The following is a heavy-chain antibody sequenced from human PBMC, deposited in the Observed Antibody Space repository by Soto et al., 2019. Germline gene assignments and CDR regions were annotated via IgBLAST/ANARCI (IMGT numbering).Heavy chain of an antibody. J-gene: IGHJ6*02. Sequence: GASVEVSWKASGFGFGSFGIQFLRQTRGRGLEWIGWIVVVSGSTNYARRFQGRVAISRDMSSSTAYLDLYDLKSDDTAVYFGSADHTTIAIGRPVWGQGPTVT. CDR3: SADHTTIAIGRPV. CDR2: IVVVSGST. D-gene: IGHD1-1*01. V-gene: IGHV1-58*02. CDR1: GFGFGSFG.